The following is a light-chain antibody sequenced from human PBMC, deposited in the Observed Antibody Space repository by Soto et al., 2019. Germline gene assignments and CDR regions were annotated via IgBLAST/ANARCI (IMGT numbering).Light chain of an antibody. CDR3: QKYTNVPT. V-gene: IGKV1-27*01. CDR2: AAS. Sequence: DIQMPQSPSSLSASVGDRVTITCRASQGISNYLAWYQQIPGKVPKLLISAASTLQSGVPSRFSGSGSGTDFTPTISSLQPEDVATYYCQKYTNVPTFGGGTKVESK. J-gene: IGKJ4*01. CDR1: QGISNY.